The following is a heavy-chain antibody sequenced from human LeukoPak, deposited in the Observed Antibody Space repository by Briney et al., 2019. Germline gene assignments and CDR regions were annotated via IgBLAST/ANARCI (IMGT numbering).Heavy chain of an antibody. CDR1: AFTFSSYD. J-gene: IGHJ4*02. CDR2: IRYDGSNK. D-gene: IGHD3-16*01. V-gene: IGHV3-30*02. Sequence: PGGSLXLSCAASAFTFSSYDMHWVRQAPGKGLEWVAFIRYDGSNKYYADSVKGRFTISRDNSKNTLYLQMNSLSAEDTAVYYCARDGAGRHYFDYWGQGTLVTVSS. CDR3: ARDGAGRHYFDY.